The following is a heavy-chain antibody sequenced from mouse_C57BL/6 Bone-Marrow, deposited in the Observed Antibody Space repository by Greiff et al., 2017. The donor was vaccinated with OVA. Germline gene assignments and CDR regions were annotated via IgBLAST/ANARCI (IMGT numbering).Heavy chain of an antibody. V-gene: IGHV1-64*01. J-gene: IGHJ1*03. CDR2: IHPNSGST. CDR1: GYTFTSYW. CDR3: ARSHYGYVYWYFDV. Sequence: QVQLQQPGAELVKPGASVKLSCKASGYTFTSYWMHWVKQRPGQGLEWIGMIHPNSGSTNYNEKFKSKATLTVDKSSSTAYMQLSSLTSEDSAVYYCARSHYGYVYWYFDVWGTGTTVTVSP. D-gene: IGHD2-2*01.